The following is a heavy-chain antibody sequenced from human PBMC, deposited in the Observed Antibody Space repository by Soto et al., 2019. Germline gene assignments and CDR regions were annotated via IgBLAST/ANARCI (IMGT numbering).Heavy chain of an antibody. V-gene: IGHV3-30-3*01. CDR2: ISYDGSNK. D-gene: IGHD2-21*02. CDR3: ARSTGTAIDY. Sequence: QVQLVESGGGVVQPGRSLRLSCAASGFTFSSYAMHWVRQAPGKGLEWVAVISYDGSNKYYADSVKGRFTISRDNSKNTLYLQMNSLRAEDTAVYYCARSTGTAIDYWGQGTLVTVSS. J-gene: IGHJ4*02. CDR1: GFTFSSYA.